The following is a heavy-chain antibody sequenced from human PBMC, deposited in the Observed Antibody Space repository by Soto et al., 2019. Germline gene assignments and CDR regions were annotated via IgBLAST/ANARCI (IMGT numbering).Heavy chain of an antibody. J-gene: IGHJ4*02. CDR1: GYTFTGYY. CDR3: ARDRAERSSGSRGDN. V-gene: IGHV1-18*04. Sequence: ASVKVSCKASGYTFTGYYMHWVRQAPGQGLEWMGWINPNNGNTNYAQKLQGRVTMTTDTSTSTAYMELRSLRSDDTAVYYCARDRAERSSGSRGDNWGQGTLVTVSS. CDR2: INPNNGNT. D-gene: IGHD6-25*01.